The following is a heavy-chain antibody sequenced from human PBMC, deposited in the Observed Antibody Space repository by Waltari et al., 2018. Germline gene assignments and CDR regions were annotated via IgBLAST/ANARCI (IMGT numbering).Heavy chain of an antibody. CDR2: ITSSSSYI. J-gene: IGHJ6*02. D-gene: IGHD2-15*01. V-gene: IGHV3-21*01. CDR3: ARVVCSGGSCQGGMDV. Sequence: EVHLVESGGGLVQPGGSMRFSCAASGFALSRFTLNWVRQAPGKGLGWVASITSSSSYIYYEDSMKGRFTISRDNAKSSLYLQMSSLRVEDTAVYYCARVVCSGGSCQGGMDVWGQGTTVTVSS. CDR1: GFALSRFT.